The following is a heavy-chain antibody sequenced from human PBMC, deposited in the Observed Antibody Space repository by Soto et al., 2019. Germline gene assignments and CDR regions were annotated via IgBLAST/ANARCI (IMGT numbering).Heavy chain of an antibody. Sequence: QVQLVESGGGVVQPGRSLRLSCAASGFTFSSYGMHWVRQAPGKGLEWVAVIWYDGSNKYYADSVKGRFTISRDNSKNTLYLQMNSLRAEDTAVYWCARAPGSGSYYGAFDIWGQGTMVTVSS. V-gene: IGHV3-33*01. CDR3: ARAPGSGSYYGAFDI. J-gene: IGHJ3*02. D-gene: IGHD3-10*01. CDR2: IWYDGSNK. CDR1: GFTFSSYG.